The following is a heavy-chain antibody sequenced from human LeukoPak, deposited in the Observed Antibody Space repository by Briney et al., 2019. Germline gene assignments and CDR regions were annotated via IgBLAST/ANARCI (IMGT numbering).Heavy chain of an antibody. D-gene: IGHD3-22*01. CDR2: IYYSGST. CDR3: ARAACYDSSGQIFDY. Sequence: SETLSLTCTVSGGSISSHYWSWIRQPPGKGLEWIGYIYYSGSTNYNPSLKSRVTISVDTSKNQFSLKLSSVTAADTAVYYCARAACYDSSGQIFDYWGQGTLVTVSS. V-gene: IGHV4-59*11. J-gene: IGHJ4*02. CDR1: GGSISSHY.